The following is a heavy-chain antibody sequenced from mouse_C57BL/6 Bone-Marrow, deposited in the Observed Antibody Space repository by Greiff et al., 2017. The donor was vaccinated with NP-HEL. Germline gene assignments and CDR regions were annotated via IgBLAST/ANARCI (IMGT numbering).Heavy chain of an antibody. CDR1: GYTFTDYN. CDR3: ARSYYGYDGFAY. Sequence: EVQLHQSGPELVKPGASVKIPCKASGYTFTDYNMDWVKQSHGKSLEWIGDINPNNGGTIYNQKFKGKATLTVDKSSSTAYMELRSLTSEDTAVYYCARSYYGYDGFAYWGQGTLVTVSA. D-gene: IGHD2-2*01. J-gene: IGHJ3*01. CDR2: INPNNGGT. V-gene: IGHV1-18*01.